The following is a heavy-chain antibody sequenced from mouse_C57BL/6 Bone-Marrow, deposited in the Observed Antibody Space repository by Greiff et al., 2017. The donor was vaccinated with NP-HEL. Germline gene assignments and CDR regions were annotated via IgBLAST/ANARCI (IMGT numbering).Heavy chain of an antibody. V-gene: IGHV1-82*01. D-gene: IGHD2-3*01. Sequence: QVQLQQSGPELVKPGASVKISCKASGYAFSSSWMNWVKQRPGKGLEWIGRIYPGDGDTNYNGKFTGKATLTADKSSSTAYMQLSSLTSEDSAVYFCARSGDGYSLFDYWGQGTTLTVSS. J-gene: IGHJ2*01. CDR3: ARSGDGYSLFDY. CDR2: IYPGDGDT. CDR1: GYAFSSSW.